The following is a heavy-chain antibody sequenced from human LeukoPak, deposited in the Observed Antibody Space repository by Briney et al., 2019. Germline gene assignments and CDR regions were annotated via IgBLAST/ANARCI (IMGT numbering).Heavy chain of an antibody. V-gene: IGHV3-23*01. CDR1: GFTLSSYA. CDR3: AKGSGWFDY. D-gene: IGHD6-19*01. CDR2: ISVSGTST. Sequence: PGGSLRLSCAASGFTLSSYAMSWVRQAPGKGLEWVSLISVSGTSTYYADSVKGRFTISRDNSKNTLYLQMNSLRAEDTAVYYCAKGSGWFDYWGQGTLVTVSS. J-gene: IGHJ5*01.